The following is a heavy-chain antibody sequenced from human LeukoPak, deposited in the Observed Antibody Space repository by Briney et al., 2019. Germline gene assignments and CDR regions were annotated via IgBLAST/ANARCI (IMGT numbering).Heavy chain of an antibody. CDR2: ISSSSSYI. D-gene: IGHD2-8*01. CDR3: ARDASNPVSHYFDF. CDR1: GFTFSSYS. V-gene: IGHV3-21*01. J-gene: IGHJ4*02. Sequence: GGSLRLSCAASGFTFSSYSMNWVRQAPGKGLEWVSSISSSSSYIYYADSVKGRFTISRDNAKSTVFLQMNSLRAEDTAVYYCARDASNPVSHYFDFWGQGTLVTVSS.